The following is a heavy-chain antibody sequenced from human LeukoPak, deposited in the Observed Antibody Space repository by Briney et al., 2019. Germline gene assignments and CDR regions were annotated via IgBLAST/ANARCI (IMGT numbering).Heavy chain of an antibody. D-gene: IGHD2/OR15-2a*01. CDR3: ASPVSLYDEDAFDI. CDR1: GFTFSSYS. Sequence: GGSLRLSCAASGFTFSSYSMNWVRQAPGKGLEWVSYISSSSSIIYYADSVKGRFTISRDNAKNSLYLQMNSLRDEDTAVYYCASPVSLYDEDAFDIWGQWTMVTVSS. CDR2: ISSSSSII. V-gene: IGHV3-48*02. J-gene: IGHJ3*02.